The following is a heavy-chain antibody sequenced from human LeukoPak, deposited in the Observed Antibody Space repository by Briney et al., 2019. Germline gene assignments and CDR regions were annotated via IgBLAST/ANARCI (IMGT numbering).Heavy chain of an antibody. J-gene: IGHJ4*02. V-gene: IGHV3-23*05. Sequence: GGSLRLSCAASGFAFRSFSMNWVRQAPGKGLEWVSAVDTSGTATYYTDSVEGRFTISRDNSKNTLYLQMNSLRVDDTAVYYCAKKGYAGSGTYSYYFDYWGQGTLVTVSS. CDR1: GFAFRSFS. CDR2: VDTSGTAT. D-gene: IGHD3-10*01. CDR3: AKKGYAGSGTYSYYFDY.